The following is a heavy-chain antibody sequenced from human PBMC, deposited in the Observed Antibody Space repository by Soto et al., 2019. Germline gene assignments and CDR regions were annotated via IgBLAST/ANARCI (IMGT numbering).Heavy chain of an antibody. CDR2: IYPGDSDT. CDR3: ARGSSGETQGPSIDY. V-gene: IGHV5-51*01. J-gene: IGHJ4*02. CDR1: GYSFTSYW. Sequence: PGESLKISCKGSGYSFTSYWIGWVRQMPGKGLEWMGIIYPGDSDTRYSPSFQGQVTISADKSISTAYLQWSSLKASDTAMYYCARGSSGETQGPSIDYWGQGTLVTVSS. D-gene: IGHD3-10*01.